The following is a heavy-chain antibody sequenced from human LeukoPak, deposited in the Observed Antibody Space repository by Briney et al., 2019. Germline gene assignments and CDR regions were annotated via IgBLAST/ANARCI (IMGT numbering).Heavy chain of an antibody. V-gene: IGHV4-39*07. Sequence: SETLSLTCTVSGDSISSGDYYWSWIRQPPGKGLEWIGEINHSGSTNYNPSLKSRVTISVDTSKNQFSLKLSSVTAADTAVYYCARAPKYYGRTYYFDYWGQGTLVTVSS. D-gene: IGHD2/OR15-2a*01. CDR2: INHSGST. CDR1: GDSISSGDYY. J-gene: IGHJ4*02. CDR3: ARAPKYYGRTYYFDY.